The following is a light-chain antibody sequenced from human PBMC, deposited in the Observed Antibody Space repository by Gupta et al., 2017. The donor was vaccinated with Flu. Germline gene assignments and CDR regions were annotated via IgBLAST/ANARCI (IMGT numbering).Light chain of an antibody. CDR2: GVS. CDR3: QQLYNWPPPGT. Sequence: DIVLTQSPDTLSLSPGERATLSCRASQSIDNNLAWYQQKPGQAPRLLIYGVSNRATCITARFSGSGVGTDCTLTISSREPEEFAVYFCQQLYNWPPPGTFGQGTKLEI. J-gene: IGKJ2*02. CDR1: QSIDNN. V-gene: IGKV3-11*01.